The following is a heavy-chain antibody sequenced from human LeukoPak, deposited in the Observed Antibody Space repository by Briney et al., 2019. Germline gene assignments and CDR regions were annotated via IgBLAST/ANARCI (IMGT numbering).Heavy chain of an antibody. J-gene: IGHJ4*02. CDR1: GFIVSNSY. D-gene: IGHD5-24*01. CDR3: ARELLGHGYNSGDFDY. CDR2: IYSSGGT. V-gene: IGHV3-53*01. Sequence: GGSLRLSCAASGFIVSNSYMSWVRQAPGRGLEWVSVIYSSGGTFYSESVKGRFTISRDYSKNTLYLQMNSLRAEDTAVYYCARELLGHGYNSGDFDYWGQGTLVTVSS.